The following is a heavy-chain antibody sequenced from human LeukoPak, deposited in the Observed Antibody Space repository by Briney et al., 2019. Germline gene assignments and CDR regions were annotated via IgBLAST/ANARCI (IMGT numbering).Heavy chain of an antibody. J-gene: IGHJ3*02. CDR1: GYCFRAYW. CDR3: ARQGDAFDI. Sequence: GESLKISCKGSGYCFRAYWSGWVRQMPGKSLQWMGIIYPHDSDNRYSPSFQGQITISVNKSITTTYLQWSSRMASDTAMYYCARQGDAFDIWGQGKMVTVSS. CDR2: IYPHDSDN. V-gene: IGHV5-51*01.